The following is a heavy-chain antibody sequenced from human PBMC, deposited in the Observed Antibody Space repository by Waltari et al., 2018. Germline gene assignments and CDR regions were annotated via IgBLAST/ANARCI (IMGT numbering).Heavy chain of an antibody. Sequence: QVQLVQSGAEVKKPRASVKVSCKASGYTFTSYGISWVRQAPGQGLEWMGWISAYNGNTNYAQKLQGRVTMTTDTSTSTAYMELSSLRSDDTAVYYCARDPRSRFGELLAPCDYWGQGTLVTVSS. D-gene: IGHD3-10*01. CDR3: ARDPRSRFGELLAPCDY. CDR2: ISAYNGNT. V-gene: IGHV1-18*01. J-gene: IGHJ4*02. CDR1: GYTFTSYG.